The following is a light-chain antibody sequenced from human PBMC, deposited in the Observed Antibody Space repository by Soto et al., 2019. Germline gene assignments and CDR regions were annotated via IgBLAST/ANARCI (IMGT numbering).Light chain of an antibody. J-gene: IGKJ2*01. CDR2: GAS. Sequence: EIVLTQSPGTLSLSPGEIATLSCRASQSVSSSYLAWYQQKPGQAPRLLIYGASTRATGIPARFSGSGSGTEFTLTISSLQSADFAVYYCQHYHSWPPYTFGQGTKVDI. CDR1: QSVSSSY. V-gene: IGKV3-15*01. CDR3: QHYHSWPPYT.